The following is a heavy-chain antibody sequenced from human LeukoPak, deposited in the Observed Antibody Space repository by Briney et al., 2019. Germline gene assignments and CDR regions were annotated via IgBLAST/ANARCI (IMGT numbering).Heavy chain of an antibody. Sequence: GGSLRLSCAVSGFSFSSYSMNWVRQAPGKGLEWVSYISSSSSTIYYADSVKGRFIISRDNARNSLFLQMSSLRAEDTAVYYCARGRYGDYLSDYWGQGTLVTASS. CDR1: GFSFSSYS. CDR3: ARGRYGDYLSDY. D-gene: IGHD4-17*01. CDR2: ISSSSSTI. V-gene: IGHV3-48*01. J-gene: IGHJ4*02.